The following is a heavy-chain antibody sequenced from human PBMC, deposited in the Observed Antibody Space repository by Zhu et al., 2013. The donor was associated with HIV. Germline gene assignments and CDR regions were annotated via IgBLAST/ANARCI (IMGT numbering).Heavy chain of an antibody. CDR3: ARHLGVIGGVGTGAFEM. Sequence: VQLVQSGAEVRKPGESLAISCKGSGYNFATSWIGWVRQMPGRGPEWMGIMYPGDSETRYSPSFQGQVTFSADKSISTAYLQWSSLKASDTAMYYCARHLGVIGGVGTGAFEMWGQGTMVTVSS. CDR1: GYNFATSW. V-gene: IGHV5-51*01. J-gene: IGHJ3*02. CDR2: MYPGDSET. D-gene: IGHD3-16*01.